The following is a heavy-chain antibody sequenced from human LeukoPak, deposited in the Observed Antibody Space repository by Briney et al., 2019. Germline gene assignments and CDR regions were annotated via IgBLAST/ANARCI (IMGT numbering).Heavy chain of an antibody. V-gene: IGHV3-64*01. D-gene: IGHD6-13*01. CDR3: ARDVGSSWYNNWFDP. CDR2: ISSNGGRT. J-gene: IGHJ5*02. Sequence: GGSLRLSCAASGFTFSNYAMHWVRQAPGKGLEYVSGISSNGGRTYFGNSVKGRFTISRDNAKNSLYLQMNSLRAEDTAVYYCARDVGSSWYNNWFDPWGQGTLVTVSS. CDR1: GFTFSNYA.